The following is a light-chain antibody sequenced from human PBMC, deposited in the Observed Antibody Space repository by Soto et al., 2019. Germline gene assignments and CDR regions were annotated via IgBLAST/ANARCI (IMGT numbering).Light chain of an antibody. V-gene: IGLV8-61*01. CDR3: VLYMGSGISI. Sequence: QTVVTQEPSFSVSPGRTVTLTCGLSSGSVSTSYYPSWYQQTPGQAPRTLIYNTNTRSSGVPDRFSGSILGNKAALTITGAHAEDESDYYCVLYMGSGISIFGGGTKLTVL. CDR1: SGSVSTSYY. CDR2: NTN. J-gene: IGLJ2*01.